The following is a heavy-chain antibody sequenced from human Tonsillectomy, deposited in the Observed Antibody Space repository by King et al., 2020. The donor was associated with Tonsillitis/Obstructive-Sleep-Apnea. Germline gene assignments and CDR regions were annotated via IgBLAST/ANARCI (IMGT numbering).Heavy chain of an antibody. V-gene: IGHV3-49*03. Sequence: VQLVESGGGLVQPGRSLRLSCTASGFTFGDYAMSWFRQAPGKGLEWVGFIRSKAYGGTTEYAASVKGRFTISRDDSKSIAYLLMNSLKTEDTAVYYCTRGATYYYDSSGYSFDYWGQGTLVTVSS. CDR3: TRGATYYYDSSGYSFDY. J-gene: IGHJ4*02. CDR1: GFTFGDYA. CDR2: IRSKAYGGTT. D-gene: IGHD3-22*01.